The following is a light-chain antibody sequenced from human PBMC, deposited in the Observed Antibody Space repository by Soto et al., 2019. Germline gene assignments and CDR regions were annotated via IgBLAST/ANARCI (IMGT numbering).Light chain of an antibody. CDR1: SSDVGGYNY. CDR3: SSYAGSNNLV. Sequence: QSALTQPPSVSGSPGQSVTISCTGTSSDVGGYNYVSWYHQHPGKAPKLIIYEVSKRPSGVPDRFSGSKSGNTASLAVSGLQAEDEADYYCSSYAGSNNLVFGGGTKLTVL. V-gene: IGLV2-8*01. J-gene: IGLJ2*01. CDR2: EVS.